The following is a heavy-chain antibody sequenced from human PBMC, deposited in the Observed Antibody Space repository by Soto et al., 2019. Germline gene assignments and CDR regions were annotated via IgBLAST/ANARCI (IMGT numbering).Heavy chain of an antibody. CDR2: IYYSGST. CDR3: ARNHCSGGSSYSPYYYYYYMDV. Sequence: PSETLSLTCTVSGGSISSYYWSWIRQPPGKGLEWIGYIYYSGSTNYNPSLKSRVTISVDTSKNQFSLKLSSVTAADTAVYYCARNHCSGGSSYSPYYYYYYMDVWGKGTTVTVS. CDR1: GGSISSYY. J-gene: IGHJ6*03. D-gene: IGHD2-15*01. V-gene: IGHV4-59*08.